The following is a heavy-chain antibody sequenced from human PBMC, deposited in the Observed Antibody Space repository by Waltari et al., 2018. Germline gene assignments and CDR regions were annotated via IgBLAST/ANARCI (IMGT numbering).Heavy chain of an antibody. Sequence: QVQLQESGPGLVKPSETLSLTCAVSGYSISSGYYWGWIRQPPGKGLEWIGSIYHSGSTYYNPSLKSRVTISVDTSKNQFSLKLSSVTAADTAVYYCARTSSGAFDIWGQGTMVTVSS. CDR1: GYSISSGYY. V-gene: IGHV4-38-2*01. J-gene: IGHJ3*02. CDR2: IYHSGST. D-gene: IGHD6-6*01. CDR3: ARTSSGAFDI.